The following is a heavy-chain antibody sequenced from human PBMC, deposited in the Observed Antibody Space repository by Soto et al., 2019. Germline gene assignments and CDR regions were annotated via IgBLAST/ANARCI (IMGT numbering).Heavy chain of an antibody. Sequence: PEASLRPSYPSSGFTFSSYALSRMRQAPGKGLEWVSAISGSGGSTYYADSVKGRFTISRDNSKNTLYLQMNSLRAEDTAVYYCAKDQTAVAGVRFDYWGQGT. CDR3: AKDQTAVAGVRFDY. V-gene: IGHV3-23*01. J-gene: IGHJ4*02. D-gene: IGHD6-19*01. CDR1: GFTFSSYA. CDR2: ISGSGGST.